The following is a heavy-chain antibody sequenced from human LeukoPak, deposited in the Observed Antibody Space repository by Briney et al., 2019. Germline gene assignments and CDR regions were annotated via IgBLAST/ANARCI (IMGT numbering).Heavy chain of an antibody. J-gene: IGHJ4*02. V-gene: IGHV3-33*01. CDR3: ARDHSSGWYSDYFDY. Sequence: QPGRSLRLSCAASGFTFSSYGMHWDRQAPGKGLEWVAVIWYDGSNKYYADSVKGRFTISRDNSKNTLYLQMNSLRAEDTAVYYCARDHSSGWYSDYFDYWGRGTLVTVSS. CDR1: GFTFSSYG. D-gene: IGHD6-19*01. CDR2: IWYDGSNK.